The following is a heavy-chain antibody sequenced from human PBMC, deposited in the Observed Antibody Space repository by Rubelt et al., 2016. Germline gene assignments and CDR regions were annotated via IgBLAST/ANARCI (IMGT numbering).Heavy chain of an antibody. D-gene: IGHD1-26*01. CDR3: AREGAAGAFDI. CDR2: IRSKANSYAT. V-gene: IGHV3-73*01. J-gene: IGHJ3*02. Sequence: EWVGRIRSKANSYATANAASVKGTFTISRDDSKNAAYLQMNSLKTEDTAVYYCAREGAAGAFDIWGQGKMVTVSS.